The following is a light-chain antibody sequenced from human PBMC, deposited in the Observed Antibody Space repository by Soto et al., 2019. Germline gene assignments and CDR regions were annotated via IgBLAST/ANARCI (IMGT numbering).Light chain of an antibody. J-gene: IGLJ1*01. V-gene: IGLV1-47*01. CDR1: SSNIGSNY. CDR3: AAWDDSLSVWYV. Sequence: QSVLTQPTSASGTPGQRVTISCSGSSSNIGSNYVYWYQQLPGTAPKLLIYRNNQRPSGVPDRFSGSKSGTSASLAISGLRSEDEADYYCAAWDDSLSVWYVFGTGTKVT. CDR2: RNN.